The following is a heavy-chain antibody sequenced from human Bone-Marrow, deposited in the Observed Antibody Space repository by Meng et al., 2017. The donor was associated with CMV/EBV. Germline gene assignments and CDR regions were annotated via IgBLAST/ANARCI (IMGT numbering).Heavy chain of an antibody. V-gene: IGHV1-46*01. CDR3: ARRSRGGRITIFGVATSWAAFDI. CDR1: GYTFTSYY. J-gene: IGHJ3*02. CDR2: INPSGGST. Sequence: ASVKVSCKASGYTFTSYYMHWVRQAPGQGLEWMGIINPSGGSTSYAQKFQGRVTMTRDTSTSTVYMELSSLRSEDTAVYYCARRSRGGRITIFGVATSWAAFDIWGQGTMDTVSS. D-gene: IGHD3-3*01.